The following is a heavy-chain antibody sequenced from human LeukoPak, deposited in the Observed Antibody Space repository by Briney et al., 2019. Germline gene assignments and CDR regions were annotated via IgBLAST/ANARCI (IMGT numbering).Heavy chain of an antibody. CDR1: GYTFTSYG. CDR3: ARPAGYYDILTGYLDY. J-gene: IGHJ4*02. CDR2: ISAYNGNT. Sequence: GASVKVSCKASGYTFTSYGISWVRQAPGQGLEWMGWISAYNGNTNYAQKLQGRVTMTTDTSTSTAYMELRSLRSDDTAVYYCARPAGYYDILTGYLDYRGQGTLVTVSS. D-gene: IGHD3-9*01. V-gene: IGHV1-18*04.